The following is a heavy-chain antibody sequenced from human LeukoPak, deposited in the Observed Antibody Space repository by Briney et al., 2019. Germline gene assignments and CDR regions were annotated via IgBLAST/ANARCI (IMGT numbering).Heavy chain of an antibody. Sequence: SVKVSCKASGGTFSSYAISWVRQAPGQGLEWMGRIIPIFGTANYAQKFQGRVTITTDESTSTAYMELSSLRTEDTAVYYCASNYDSSGYYYRTWGQGTLVTVSS. CDR2: IIPIFGTA. CDR1: GGTFSSYA. D-gene: IGHD3-22*01. J-gene: IGHJ5*02. V-gene: IGHV1-69*05. CDR3: ASNYDSSGYYYRT.